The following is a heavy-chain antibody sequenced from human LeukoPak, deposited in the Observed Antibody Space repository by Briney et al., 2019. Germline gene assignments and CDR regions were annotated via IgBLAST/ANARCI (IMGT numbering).Heavy chain of an antibody. D-gene: IGHD2-15*01. CDR2: ISSNSNYI. J-gene: IGHJ4*02. Sequence: GSLRLSCAASGFTFSTYSMNWVRQAPGKGLEWLSSISSNSNYIYYADSVKGRFTISRDNAKNSLYLQMNSLRAEDTAVYYCARGYCSGGTCYFDYWGQGTLVTVSS. V-gene: IGHV3-21*01. CDR3: ARGYCSGGTCYFDY. CDR1: GFTFSTYS.